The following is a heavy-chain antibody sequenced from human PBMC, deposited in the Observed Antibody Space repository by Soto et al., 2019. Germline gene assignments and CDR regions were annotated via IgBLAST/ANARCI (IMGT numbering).Heavy chain of an antibody. V-gene: IGHV4-34*01. CDR2: INHSGST. J-gene: IGHJ5*02. Sequence: SETLSLTCAVYGGSFSGYYWSWIRQPPGKGLEWIGEINHSGSTNYNPSLKSRVTISVDTSKNQFSLKLSSVTASDTAVYYCARDTSGYYWFYPWGQGTLGTVSS. CDR3: ARDTSGYYWFYP. D-gene: IGHD6-19*01. CDR1: GGSFSGYY.